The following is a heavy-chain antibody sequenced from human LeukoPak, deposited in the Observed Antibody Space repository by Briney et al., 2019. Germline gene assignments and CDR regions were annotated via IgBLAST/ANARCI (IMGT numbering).Heavy chain of an antibody. CDR1: GGSFSGYY. D-gene: IGHD1-26*01. CDR3: ARGPLSDYYYYGMDV. J-gene: IGHJ6*02. CDR2: INHSGST. V-gene: IGHV4-34*01. Sequence: SETLSLTCAVYGGSFSGYYWSWIRQPPGKGLEWIGEINHSGSTNYNPSLKSRVTISVDTSKNQFFLKLSSVTAADTAVYYCARGPLSDYYYYGMDVWGQGTTVTVPS.